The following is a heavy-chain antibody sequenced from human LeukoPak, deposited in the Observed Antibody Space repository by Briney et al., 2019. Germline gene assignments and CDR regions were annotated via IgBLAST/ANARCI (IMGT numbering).Heavy chain of an antibody. Sequence: ASVKVSCKASGGTFSSYAISWVRQAPGQGLEWMGGIIPIFGTANYAQKFQGRVTITTDESTSTAYMELSSLRSEDTAVYYCARERPSYSLGYRRRYYYMDVWGKGTTVTVSS. CDR3: ARERPSYSLGYRRRYYYMDV. V-gene: IGHV1-69*05. CDR2: IIPIFGTA. D-gene: IGHD5-18*01. J-gene: IGHJ6*03. CDR1: GGTFSSYA.